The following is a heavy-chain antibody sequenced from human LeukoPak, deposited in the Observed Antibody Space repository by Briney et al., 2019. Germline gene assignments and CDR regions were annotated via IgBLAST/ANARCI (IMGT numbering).Heavy chain of an antibody. CDR1: GGSFSGYY. V-gene: IGHV4-34*01. CDR3: ASGQRDSSGYYPNNWFDP. J-gene: IGHJ5*02. CDR2: INHSGST. D-gene: IGHD3-22*01. Sequence: SETLSLTCAVYGGSFSGYYWSWIRQPPGKGLEWIGEINHSGSTNYNPSLKSRVTISVDTSKNQFSLKLSSVTAADTAVYYCASGQRDSSGYYPNNWFDPWGQGTLVTVSS.